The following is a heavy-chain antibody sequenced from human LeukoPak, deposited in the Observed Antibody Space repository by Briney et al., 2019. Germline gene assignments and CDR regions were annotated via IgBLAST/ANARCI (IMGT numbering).Heavy chain of an antibody. CDR1: GFTFSTYW. Sequence: PRGSLRLSCAASGFTFSTYWMAWVRQAPGKGLEWVANIKGDESARHQADSVKGRFTISRDNAQNSVYLQMSSLRGEDTAVYYCARDVGRSLDHWGQRTLDRVSS. J-gene: IGHJ4*02. V-gene: IGHV3-7*01. CDR2: IKGDESAR. D-gene: IGHD1-26*01. CDR3: ARDVGRSLDH.